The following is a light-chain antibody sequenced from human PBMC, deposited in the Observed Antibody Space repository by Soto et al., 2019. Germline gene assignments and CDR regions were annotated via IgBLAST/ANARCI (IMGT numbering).Light chain of an antibody. V-gene: IGLV2-14*01. CDR2: DVS. CDR3: CSYTSNNTYV. J-gene: IGLJ1*01. CDR1: SSDVGGYNY. Sequence: QSALTQPASVSGSPGQSITISCTGTSSDVGGYNYVSWYQQHTDKAPKLMIYDVSNRPSGVSNRFSGSKSGNTASLTISALQAEDETDYYCCSYTSNNTYVFGTGTKLTVL.